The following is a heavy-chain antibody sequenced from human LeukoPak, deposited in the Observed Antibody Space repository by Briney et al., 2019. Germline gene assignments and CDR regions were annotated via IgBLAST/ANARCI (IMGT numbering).Heavy chain of an antibody. CDR1: GFTFSMYA. CDR2: ISGSGDYT. CDR3: AKSLGSFGYAAYFYCGLAV. V-gene: IGHV3-23*01. D-gene: IGHD3-16*01. J-gene: IGHJ6*02. Sequence: PGGSLRLSCAPSGFTFSMYAMSWVRQAPGKGLEWVSAISGSGDYTYYADSVKGRFTISRDNSKNTLYLQMHSLRVEDTAVYYCAKSLGSFGYAAYFYCGLAVWGQGTTVTVSS.